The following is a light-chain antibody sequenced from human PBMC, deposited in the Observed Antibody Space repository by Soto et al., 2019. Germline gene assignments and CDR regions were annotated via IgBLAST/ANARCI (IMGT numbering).Light chain of an antibody. CDR2: SNN. Sequence: QSVLTQPPSASGTPGQRVTISCSGSSSNIGSNTVYWYQQLPGTAPKLLIYSNNQRPSGVPDRCSGSKSGTSASLAISGLQSEDEDDYYCAAWDDSLTVVFGGGTKLTVL. J-gene: IGLJ2*01. CDR3: AAWDDSLTVV. CDR1: SSNIGSNT. V-gene: IGLV1-44*01.